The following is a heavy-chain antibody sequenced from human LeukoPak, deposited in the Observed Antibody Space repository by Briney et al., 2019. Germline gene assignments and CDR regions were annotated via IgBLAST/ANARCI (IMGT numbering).Heavy chain of an antibody. CDR1: GGTFSTYA. J-gene: IGHJ2*01. Sequence: SVKVSCKASGGTFSTYAISWVRQAPGQGLEWMGGIIPIFGTANYAQKFQGRVTITADESTSTAYMELSSLRSEDTAAYYCARAFRDPGYFDLWGRGTLVTVSS. CDR2: IIPIFGTA. CDR3: ARAFRDPGYFDL. V-gene: IGHV1-69*01. D-gene: IGHD3-10*01.